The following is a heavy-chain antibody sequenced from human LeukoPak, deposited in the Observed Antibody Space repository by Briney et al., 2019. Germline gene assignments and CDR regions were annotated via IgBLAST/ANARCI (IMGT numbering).Heavy chain of an antibody. D-gene: IGHD2-15*01. CDR3: AREKPTYCSGGSCYLGY. J-gene: IGHJ4*02. CDR2: INQDGSAK. V-gene: IGHV3-7*01. Sequence: SGGTLRLSCAASGSTFSSYGMSWVRQAPGKGLEWVANINQDGSAKYYVDSVKGRFTISRDNAKNSLYLQMNSLRAEDTAVYYCAREKPTYCSGGSCYLGYWGQGTLVTVSS. CDR1: GSTFSSYG.